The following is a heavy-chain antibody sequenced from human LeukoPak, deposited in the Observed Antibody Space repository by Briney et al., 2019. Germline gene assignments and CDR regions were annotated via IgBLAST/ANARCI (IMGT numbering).Heavy chain of an antibody. CDR3: ARVGFSPEPDY. CDR2: IYYSGST. D-gene: IGHD1-14*01. V-gene: IGHV4-31*03. CDR1: GGSISSGGYY. J-gene: IGHJ4*02. Sequence: SQTLSLTCTVSGGSISSGGYYWSWIRQRPGKGLEWIGYIYYSGSTYYNPSLKSRVTISVDTSKNQFSLKLSSVTAADTAVYYCARVGFSPEPDYWGQGTLVIVSS.